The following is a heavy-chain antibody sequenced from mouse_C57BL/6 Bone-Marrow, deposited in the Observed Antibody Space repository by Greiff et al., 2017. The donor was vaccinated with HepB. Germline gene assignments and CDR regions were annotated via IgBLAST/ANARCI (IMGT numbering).Heavy chain of an antibody. J-gene: IGHJ2*01. CDR2: IYPGDGDT. V-gene: IGHV1-82*01. D-gene: IGHD6-1*01. CDR1: GYAFSSSW. CDR3: ARQEAAGNY. Sequence: VQLQQSGPELVKPGASVKTSCKASGYAFSSSWMNWVKQRPGKGLEWIGRIYPGDGDTNYNGKFKGKATLTADKSSSTAYMQLSSLTSEDSAVYFCARQEAAGNYWGQGTTLTVSS.